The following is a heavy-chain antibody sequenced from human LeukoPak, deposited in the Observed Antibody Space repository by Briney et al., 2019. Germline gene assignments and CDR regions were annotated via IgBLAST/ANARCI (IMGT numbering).Heavy chain of an antibody. D-gene: IGHD2-2*01. Sequence: SETLSLACTGSGGSISSYYWSWIRQPPGKGLEWIGHIHYSGSTNYNPSLKSRVTISVDTSKNQFSLKLSSVTAADTAVYYCARQGQYQLLPFDNWGQGTLVTVSS. V-gene: IGHV4-59*08. J-gene: IGHJ4*02. CDR1: GGSISSYY. CDR2: IHYSGST. CDR3: ARQGQYQLLPFDN.